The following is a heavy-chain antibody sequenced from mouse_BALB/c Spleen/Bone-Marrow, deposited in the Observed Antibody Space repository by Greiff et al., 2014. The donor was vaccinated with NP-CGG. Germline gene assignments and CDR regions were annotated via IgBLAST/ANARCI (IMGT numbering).Heavy chain of an antibody. J-gene: IGHJ2*01. CDR3: ASQGDYGSFDY. CDR2: IYPGDGDT. D-gene: IGHD1-1*02. Sequence: QVQLQQSGAELARPGASVKLSCKASGYTFTSYWMQWVKQRPGQGLEWIGAIYPGDGDTRYTQKFKGKATLTADKSSSTAYMQLSNLASEDSAVYYCASQGDYGSFDYWGQGTTLTVSS. V-gene: IGHV1-87*01. CDR1: GYTFTSYW.